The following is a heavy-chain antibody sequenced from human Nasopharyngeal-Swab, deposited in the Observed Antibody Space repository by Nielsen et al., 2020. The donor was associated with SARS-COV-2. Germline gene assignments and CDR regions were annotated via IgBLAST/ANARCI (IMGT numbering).Heavy chain of an antibody. V-gene: IGHV3-66*01. CDR1: GFTVSSNY. J-gene: IGHJ4*02. CDR3: ARGFASSLR. Sequence: ETLSLTCAASGFTVSSNYMSWVRQAPGKGLEWVSVIYSGGSTYYADSVKGRFTISRDNSKSTLYLQMNSLRAEDTAVYYCARGFASSLRWGQGTLVTVSS. D-gene: IGHD5/OR15-5a*01. CDR2: IYSGGST.